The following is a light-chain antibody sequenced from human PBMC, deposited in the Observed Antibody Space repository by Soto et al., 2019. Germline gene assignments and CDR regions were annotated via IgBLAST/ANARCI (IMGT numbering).Light chain of an antibody. J-gene: IGKJ1*01. CDR1: RDISDD. CDR2: AAS. Sequence: AIPKTQSPTSLSASVGDRVTITCRASRDISDDLGWYQHKPGRAPKLLISAASRLQSGVPSRFSGSGSGADFTLTITSLQPEDCATYYCLQNFDYPRTFGQGTKVEIK. CDR3: LQNFDYPRT. V-gene: IGKV1-6*01.